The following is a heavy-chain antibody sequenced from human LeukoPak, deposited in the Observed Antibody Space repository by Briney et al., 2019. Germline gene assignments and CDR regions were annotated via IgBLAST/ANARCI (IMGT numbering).Heavy chain of an antibody. D-gene: IGHD3-3*01. CDR1: GYSFTSYW. CDR2: IYPGDSET. V-gene: IGHV5-51*01. Sequence: RESLKISCKGSGYSFTSYWIAWVRRMPGKGLEWMGIIYPGDSETRYSPSFQGQVTISADKSISTAYLQWSSLKASDTAMYYCARPANDFWSGYYCDYWGQGTLVTVSS. CDR3: ARPANDFWSGYYCDY. J-gene: IGHJ4*02.